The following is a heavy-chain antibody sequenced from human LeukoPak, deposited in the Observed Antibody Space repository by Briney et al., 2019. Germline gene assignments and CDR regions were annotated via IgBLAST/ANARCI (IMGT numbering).Heavy chain of an antibody. CDR1: GFTFNSYG. V-gene: IGHV3-30*02. Sequence: PGGSLRLSCAASGFTFNSYGMHWVRQAPGKGLEWVAFIRYDGSNKYYADSVKGRFTISRDNSKNTLYLQMNSLRAEDTAVYYCAKSEARPWYYYMDVWGEGTTVTVSS. CDR3: AKSEARPWYYYMDV. CDR2: IRYDGSNK. J-gene: IGHJ6*03.